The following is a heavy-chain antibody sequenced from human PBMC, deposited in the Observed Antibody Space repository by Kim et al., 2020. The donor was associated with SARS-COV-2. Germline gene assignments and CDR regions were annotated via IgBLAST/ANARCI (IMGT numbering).Heavy chain of an antibody. V-gene: IGHV4-59*13. D-gene: IGHD6-13*01. CDR2: IYYSEST. J-gene: IGHJ4*02. CDR3: AGGVPYSSSWYWDYFDY. Sequence: SETLSLTCTVSGGSISSYYWSWIRQPPGKGLEWIGYIYYSESTNYNPSLKGRVPISVDTSKNQFSLKLSSVTAADTAVYYCAGGVPYSSSWYWDYFDYCGQGTLVTVSS. CDR1: GGSISSYY.